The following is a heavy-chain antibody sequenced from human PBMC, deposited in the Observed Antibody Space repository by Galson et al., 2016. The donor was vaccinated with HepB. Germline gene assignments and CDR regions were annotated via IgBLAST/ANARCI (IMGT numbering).Heavy chain of an antibody. V-gene: IGHV3-30-3*01. Sequence: SLRLSCAASGFTFSSYAMHWVRQAPGKGLEWVAIISYDGNRQYYGDSVKGRFTISRDNSKNTLYLQMDSLRAEDTAVYYCARDRAGPGDILEVWGQGTTVTVSS. CDR3: ARDRAGPGDILEV. CDR2: ISYDGNRQ. J-gene: IGHJ6*02. CDR1: GFTFSSYA. D-gene: IGHD3-9*01.